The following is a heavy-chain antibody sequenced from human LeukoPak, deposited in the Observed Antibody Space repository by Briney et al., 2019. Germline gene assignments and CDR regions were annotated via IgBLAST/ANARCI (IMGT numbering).Heavy chain of an antibody. D-gene: IGHD3-16*01. CDR3: AREALGVDNWFDP. Sequence: SETLSLTCTVSGGSISSYYWSWIRQPPGKGLEWIGYIYYSGSTYYNPSLKSRVTISVDTSKNQFSLKLSSVTAADTAVYYCAREALGVDNWFDPWGQGTLVTVSS. V-gene: IGHV4-59*01. CDR2: IYYSGST. J-gene: IGHJ5*02. CDR1: GGSISSYY.